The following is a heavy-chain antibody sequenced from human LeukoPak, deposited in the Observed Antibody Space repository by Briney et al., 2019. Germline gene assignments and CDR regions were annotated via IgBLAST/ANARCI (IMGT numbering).Heavy chain of an antibody. CDR3: ARAGSHWHYVY. CDR2: IKQDGSER. V-gene: IGHV3-7*01. CDR1: GFTFSGFS. Sequence: GGSLRLSCAASGFTFSGFSMSWVRQSPTKGLEWVADIKQDGSERYYVDSVKGRFTISRDNAKNSLSLQMNNLRVEDTAVYYCARAGSHWHYVYWGQGTVVTVSS. J-gene: IGHJ4*02. D-gene: IGHD3-10*01.